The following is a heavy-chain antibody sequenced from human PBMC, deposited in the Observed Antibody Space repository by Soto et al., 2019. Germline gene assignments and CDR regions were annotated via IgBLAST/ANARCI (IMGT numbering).Heavy chain of an antibody. J-gene: IGHJ4*02. Sequence: SETLSLTCAVSGGSISSGGYSWSWIRQPPGKGLEWIGYIYHSGSTYYNPSLKSRFTISRDNAKNSLYLQMNSLRDEDTAVYYCARGLYYYDSSGYWGYWGQGTLVTVSS. CDR3: ARGLYYYDSSGYWGY. CDR1: GGSISSGGYS. V-gene: IGHV4-30-2*01. CDR2: IYHSGST. D-gene: IGHD3-22*01.